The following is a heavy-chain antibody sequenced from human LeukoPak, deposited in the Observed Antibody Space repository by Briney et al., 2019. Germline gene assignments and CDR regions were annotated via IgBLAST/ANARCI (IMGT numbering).Heavy chain of an antibody. CDR2: IYCSGST. V-gene: IGHV4-59*01. D-gene: IGHD3-10*01. CDR3: ATWSYYLRRDAFDI. Sequence: SETLSLTCTVSGGSISSYYWSWIRQPPGKGLEWIGYIYCSGSTNYNPSLKSRVTISVDTSKNQFSLKLSSVTAADTAVYYCATWSYYLRRDAFDIWGQGTMVTVSS. J-gene: IGHJ3*02. CDR1: GGSISSYY.